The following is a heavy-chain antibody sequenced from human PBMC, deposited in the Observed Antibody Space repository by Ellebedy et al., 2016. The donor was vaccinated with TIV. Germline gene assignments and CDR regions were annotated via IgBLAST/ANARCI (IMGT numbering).Heavy chain of an antibody. V-gene: IGHV3-64D*06. CDR3: VKDSRSSRTYCSGGSCYYFDY. Sequence: GGSLRLXCSASGFTFSSYAMHWVRQAPGKGLEYVSVISSNGGSTYYADSVKGRFTISRDNSKNTLYLQMSSLRAEDTAVYYCVKDSRSSRTYCSGGSCYYFDYWGQGTLVTVSS. CDR2: ISSNGGST. D-gene: IGHD2-15*01. J-gene: IGHJ4*02. CDR1: GFTFSSYA.